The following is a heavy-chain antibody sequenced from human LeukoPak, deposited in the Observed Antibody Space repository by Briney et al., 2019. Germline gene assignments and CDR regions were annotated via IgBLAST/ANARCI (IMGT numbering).Heavy chain of an antibody. Sequence: GGALGLSCVASRCSLPRYGMAWVRRAPGGGLDWVGTITARGDVAYYADSVYGRFTFSTDNSNDILYLQMNSLRAEDTAVYYCAKARLLWSGYPDDYWGQGTLVTVSS. V-gene: IGHV3-23*01. CDR2: ITARGDVA. CDR3: AKARLLWSGYPDDY. D-gene: IGHD3-3*01. CDR1: RCSLPRYG. J-gene: IGHJ4*02.